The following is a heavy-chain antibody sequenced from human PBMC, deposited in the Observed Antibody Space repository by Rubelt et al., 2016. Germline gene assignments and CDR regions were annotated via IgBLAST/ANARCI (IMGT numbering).Heavy chain of an antibody. CDR1: GFTFSNAW. Sequence: GGGLVKPGGSLRLSCAASGFTFSNAWMSWVRQAPGKGLEWVGRIKSKTDGGTTDYAAPVKGRFTISRDDSKNTLYLQMNSLKTEDTAVYYCTTVSMGRRTFRFDYWGQGTLVTVSS. D-gene: IGHD3-16*01. CDR3: TTVSMGRRTFRFDY. V-gene: IGHV3-15*01. CDR2: IKSKTDGGTT. J-gene: IGHJ4*02.